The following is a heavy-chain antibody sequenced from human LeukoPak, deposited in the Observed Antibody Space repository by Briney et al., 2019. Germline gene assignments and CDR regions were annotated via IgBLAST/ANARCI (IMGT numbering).Heavy chain of an antibody. J-gene: IGHJ4*02. CDR3: ARQTPSDTIDY. CDR1: GGSISSSSYY. D-gene: IGHD2-2*01. V-gene: IGHV4-39*01. Sequence: SETLSLTCTVSGGSISSSSYYWGWIRQPPGKGLEWIGSIYYSGSTYYNPSLKSRVTMSVGTSKNQFSLKLSSVTATDTALYYCARQTPSDTIDYWGQGTLVTVSS. CDR2: IYYSGST.